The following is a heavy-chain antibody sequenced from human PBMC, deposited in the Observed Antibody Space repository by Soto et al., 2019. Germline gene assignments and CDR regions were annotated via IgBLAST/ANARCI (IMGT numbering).Heavy chain of an antibody. D-gene: IGHD5-12*01. Sequence: ASVKVSCKASGYTFTSYGISWVRQAPGQGLEWMGWISAYNGSTNYAQKLQGRVTMTTDTSTSTAYMELRSLRSDDTAVYYCARMYGGYDGEVYYFDYWGQGTLVTVSS. J-gene: IGHJ4*02. V-gene: IGHV1-18*01. CDR2: ISAYNGST. CDR1: GYTFTSYG. CDR3: ARMYGGYDGEVYYFDY.